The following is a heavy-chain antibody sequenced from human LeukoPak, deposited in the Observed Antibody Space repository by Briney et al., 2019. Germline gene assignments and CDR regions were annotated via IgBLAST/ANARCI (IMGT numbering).Heavy chain of an antibody. J-gene: IGHJ4*02. CDR1: GGTLSSYA. CDR2: IIPIFGTA. D-gene: IGHD5-12*01. CDR3: ARAPPYIVATTGYFDY. V-gene: IGHV1-69*06. Sequence: SVKVSCKASGGTLSSYAISWVRQAPGQGLEWMGGIIPIFGTANYAQKFQGRVTITADKSTSTAYMELSSLRSEDTAVYYCARAPPYIVATTGYFDYWGQGTLVTVSS.